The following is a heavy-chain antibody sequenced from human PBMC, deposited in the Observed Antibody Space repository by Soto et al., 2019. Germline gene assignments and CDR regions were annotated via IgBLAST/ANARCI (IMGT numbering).Heavy chain of an antibody. D-gene: IGHD6-13*01. Sequence: QVQLVQSGAEVKNPGASVKVSCKASGYTFTNHGISWVRQAPGQGLEWMGWISGNDGNTKYAQKLQGRVTMTIDKXTTTAYMELRSLRSDDTAVYYCARRWESSSWYLDYWGQGTLVTVSS. CDR3: ARRWESSSWYLDY. CDR2: ISGNDGNT. V-gene: IGHV1-18*01. J-gene: IGHJ4*02. CDR1: GYTFTNHG.